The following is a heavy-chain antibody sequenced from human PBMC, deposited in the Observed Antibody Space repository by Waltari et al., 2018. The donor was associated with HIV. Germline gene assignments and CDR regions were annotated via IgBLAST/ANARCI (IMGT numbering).Heavy chain of an antibody. CDR2: IKQDGREK. J-gene: IGHJ4*02. D-gene: IGHD3-9*01. CDR1: GFTLSSYW. Sequence: EVQLVESGGGLVQPGGSLRLSCAASGFTLSSYWMSWVRQAPGRGVEGVANIKQDGREKYYVDSVKGRFTISRDNAKNSLYLQMNSLRAEDTAVYYCARDRHYDILTGSYFDYWGQGTLVTVSS. V-gene: IGHV3-7*01. CDR3: ARDRHYDILTGSYFDY.